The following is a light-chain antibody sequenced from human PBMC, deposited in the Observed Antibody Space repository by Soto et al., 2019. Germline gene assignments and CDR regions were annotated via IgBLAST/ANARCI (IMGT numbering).Light chain of an antibody. CDR2: GAS. CDR1: QSIASIY. J-gene: IGKJ3*01. CDR3: QQYGTSRVT. V-gene: IGKV3-20*01. Sequence: EIVLTQSPGTLSLSPGEGATLSCRDSQSIASIYLAWYQHKPGQAPRLLISGASTRATGVPDRFSGSGSGTDFTLTISRLEPEDFALYYCQQYGTSRVTFGPGTKVDIK.